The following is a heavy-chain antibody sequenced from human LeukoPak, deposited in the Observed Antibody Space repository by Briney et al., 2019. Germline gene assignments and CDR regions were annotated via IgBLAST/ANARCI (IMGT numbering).Heavy chain of an antibody. V-gene: IGHV4-34*01. CDR3: ARGGGTVTNFRDAFDT. Sequence: SETLSLTCAVYGGSFSGYYWSWIRQPPGKGLEWIGEINHSGSTNYNPSLKSRVTISVDTSKNQFSLKLSSVTAADTAVYYCARGGGTVTNFRDAFDTWGQGTMVTVSS. D-gene: IGHD4-17*01. CDR1: GGSFSGYY. J-gene: IGHJ3*02. CDR2: INHSGST.